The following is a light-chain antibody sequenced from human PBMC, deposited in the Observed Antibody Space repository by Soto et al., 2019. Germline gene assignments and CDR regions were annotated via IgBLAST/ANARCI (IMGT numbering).Light chain of an antibody. Sequence: DIQMSQSPSSLSASVGDRVTISCRASQSIATYLSWYQHRPGKAPKLLIYAASTLQTGVPSRFSGRGVGTDFALTVSNLQPEDFATYYGQQSYSTLALTFGGGTKLEI. CDR1: QSIATY. V-gene: IGKV1-39*01. CDR2: AAS. J-gene: IGKJ4*01. CDR3: QQSYSTLALT.